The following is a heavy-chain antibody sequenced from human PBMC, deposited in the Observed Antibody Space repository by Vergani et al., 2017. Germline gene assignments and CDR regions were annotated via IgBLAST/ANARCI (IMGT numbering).Heavy chain of an antibody. CDR2: IIPILGIA. V-gene: IGHV1-69*02. CDR3: AEATAATSWFDP. Sequence: QVQLVQSGAEVKKPGSSVKVSCKASGGTFSSYTISWVRQAPGQGLEWMGRIIPILGIANYAQKFQGRVTITADKSTSTAYMELSSLRSEDTAVYYCAEATAATSWFDPWGQGTLVTVSS. D-gene: IGHD2-15*01. CDR1: GGTFSSYT. J-gene: IGHJ5*02.